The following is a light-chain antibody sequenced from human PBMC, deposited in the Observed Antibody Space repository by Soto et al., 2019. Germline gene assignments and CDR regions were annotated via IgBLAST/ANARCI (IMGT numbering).Light chain of an antibody. V-gene: IGKV1-5*03. CDR1: QSINSW. CDR3: QQYNSYPVT. J-gene: IGKJ4*01. Sequence: DIQMNQSPSTLSASVGDRVTVTSLASQSINSWLAWYQQRPGKAPNLLIYKASSLESGVPSRFSGSGSGTEFILTISSLQPDDFATYYCQQYNSYPVTFGGGTKVDI. CDR2: KAS.